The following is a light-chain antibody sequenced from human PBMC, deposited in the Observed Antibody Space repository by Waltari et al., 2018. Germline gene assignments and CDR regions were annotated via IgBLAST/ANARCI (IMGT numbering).Light chain of an antibody. CDR2: GNV. V-gene: IGLV1-40*01. CDR1: SSNIGAGYD. Sequence: QSVLTQPPSLSGAPGERVTISCTGSSSNIGAGYDARWYQQLPGTAPKLLIYGNVHRPSGVPDRFSGSKSGTTASLAITGLQAEDEADYYCQSYDSLSDPYVFGTGTKVSVL. CDR3: QSYDSLSDPYV. J-gene: IGLJ1*01.